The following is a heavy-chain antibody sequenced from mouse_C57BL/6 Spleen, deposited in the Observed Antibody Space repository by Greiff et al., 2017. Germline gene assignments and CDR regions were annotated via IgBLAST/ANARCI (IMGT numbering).Heavy chain of an antibody. J-gene: IGHJ1*03. CDR2: ISSGSSTI. CDR1: GFTFSDYG. V-gene: IGHV5-17*01. Sequence: DVKLVESGGGLVKPGGSLKLSCAASGFTFSDYGMHWVRQAPEKGLEWVAYISSGSSTIYYADTVKGRFTISRDNAKNTLFLQMTSLRSEDTAMYYCARRLRGYFDVWGTGTTVTVSS. D-gene: IGHD2-4*01. CDR3: ARRLRGYFDV.